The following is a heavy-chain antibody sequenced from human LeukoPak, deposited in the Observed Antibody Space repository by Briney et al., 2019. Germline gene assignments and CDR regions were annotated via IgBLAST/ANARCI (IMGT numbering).Heavy chain of an antibody. J-gene: IGHJ4*02. D-gene: IGHD6-19*01. V-gene: IGHV3-23*01. CDR2: ISGSGDNT. CDR1: GFSFSSYA. Sequence: GGSLKLSCAASGFSFSSYAMRWVRQAPGKGLEWVSSISGSGDNTCYAESVKGRFTISRDNSKNTLFLQMNSLRAEDTAVFYCAKRSGYTTGWFFDFWGQRTLVTLSS. CDR3: AKRSGYTTGWFFDF.